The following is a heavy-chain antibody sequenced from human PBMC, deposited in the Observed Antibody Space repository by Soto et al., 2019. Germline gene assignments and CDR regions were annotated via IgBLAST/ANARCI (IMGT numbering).Heavy chain of an antibody. D-gene: IGHD3-10*01. CDR1: GGSISSYH. Sequence: PSETLSLTCTVSGGSISSYHWSWIRQSAGQGLEWIGRFYTNGISHYNPSLKSRLSMSADTSKNQLSPTLTSVTAADTGVYYCARAGNEYGVDVWGQGTTVTVSS. V-gene: IGHV4-4*07. J-gene: IGHJ6*02. CDR2: FYTNGIS. CDR3: ARAGNEYGVDV.